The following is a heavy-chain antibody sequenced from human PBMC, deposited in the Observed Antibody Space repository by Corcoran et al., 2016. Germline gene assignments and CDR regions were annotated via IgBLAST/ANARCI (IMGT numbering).Heavy chain of an antibody. CDR2: INPNSGGT. CDR1: GYTFTGYY. D-gene: IGHD1-1*01. V-gene: IGHV1-2*02. Sequence: QVQLVQSGAEVKKPGASVKVSCKASGYTFTGYYMHWVRQAPGQGLEWMGWINPNSGGTNYAQKFQGRVTMTRDTSISTAYMELSRLRSEDTAVYYCASTTGWSGQTTHYYYYGMDVWGQGTTVTVSS. CDR3: ASTTGWSGQTTHYYYYGMDV. J-gene: IGHJ6*02.